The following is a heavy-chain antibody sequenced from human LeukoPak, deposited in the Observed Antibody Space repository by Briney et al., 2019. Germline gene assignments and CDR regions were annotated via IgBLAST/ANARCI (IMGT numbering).Heavy chain of an antibody. CDR3: AKGVSGPGYKGWFDP. J-gene: IGHJ5*02. CDR1: GFTFSSYA. D-gene: IGHD1-14*01. Sequence: GGSLRLSCAASGFTFSSYAMSWVRQAPGKGLEWVSAISGSGGSTYYADSVKGRFTISRDNSKNTLYLQMNSLRAEDTAVYYCAKGVSGPGYKGWFDPWGQGTLVTVSS. V-gene: IGHV3-23*01. CDR2: ISGSGGST.